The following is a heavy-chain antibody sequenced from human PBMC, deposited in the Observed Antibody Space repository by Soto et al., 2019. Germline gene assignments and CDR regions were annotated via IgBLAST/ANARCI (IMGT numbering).Heavy chain of an antibody. CDR2: IYYSGST. Sequence: SETLSLTCTVSGGSISSSSYYWGWIRQPPGKGLEWIGSIYYSGSTYYNPSLKSRVTISVDTSKNQFSLKLSSVTAADTAVYYCARDSSGWPEYYGMDVWGQGTTVT. CDR1: GGSISSSSYY. CDR3: ARDSSGWPEYYGMDV. D-gene: IGHD6-19*01. J-gene: IGHJ6*02. V-gene: IGHV4-39*01.